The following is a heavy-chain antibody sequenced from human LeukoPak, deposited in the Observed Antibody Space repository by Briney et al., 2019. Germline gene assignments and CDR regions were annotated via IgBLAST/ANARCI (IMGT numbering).Heavy chain of an antibody. CDR1: GFTFSSYEM. V-gene: IGHV4-4*02. J-gene: IGHJ4*02. CDR3: ASWVADTLIFDY. CDR2: IYHSGST. D-gene: IGHD6-19*01. Sequence: GSLRLSCAASGFTFSSYEMHWVRQAPGKGLEWIGEIYHSGSTNYNPSLKSRVTISVDKSKNQFSLKLSSVTAADTAVYYCASWVADTLIFDYWGQGTLVTVSS.